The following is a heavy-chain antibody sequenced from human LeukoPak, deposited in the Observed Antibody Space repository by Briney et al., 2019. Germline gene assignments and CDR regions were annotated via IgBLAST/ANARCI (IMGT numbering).Heavy chain of an antibody. CDR2: IYYSGST. J-gene: IGHJ3*02. CDR3: ATRLGEDNDAFDI. CDR1: GGSISSYY. Sequence: PSETLSLTCTVSGGSISSYYWSWIRQPPGKGLEWIGYIYYSGSTNYNPSLKSRVTISVDTSKNQFSLKLSSVTAADTAVYYCATRLGEDNDAFDIWGQGTMVTVSS. V-gene: IGHV4-59*01.